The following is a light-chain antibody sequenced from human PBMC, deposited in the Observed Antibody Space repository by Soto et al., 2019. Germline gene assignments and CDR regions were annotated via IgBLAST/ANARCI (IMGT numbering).Light chain of an antibody. J-gene: IGKJ2*02. CDR2: AAS. Sequence: DIQMTQSPSSLSASVGDRVTITCRASQSIGINLNWYQQKQGKAPKLLIYAASSLKSGVPPRFSGSGSGTDFTLTSSSLQPEDVATYYCQQSYSSPSTFGQGTILEIK. CDR3: QQSYSSPST. V-gene: IGKV1-39*01. CDR1: QSIGIN.